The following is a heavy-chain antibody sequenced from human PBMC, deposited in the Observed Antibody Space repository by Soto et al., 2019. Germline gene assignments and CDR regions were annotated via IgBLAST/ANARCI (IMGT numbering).Heavy chain of an antibody. Sequence: GTLALTCTVSGGSSSISSYLGGWIRQPPGKGLEWIGSIFYSGIPYKNPSLKGRVTIFVDTSKNQFSLKLSSVTAADTAVYYCARHATIFGVVSHFDFWGQVTLVTV. V-gene: IGHV4-39*01. CDR1: GGSSSISSYL. D-gene: IGHD3-3*01. J-gene: IGHJ4*02. CDR3: ARHATIFGVVSHFDF. CDR2: IFYSGIP.